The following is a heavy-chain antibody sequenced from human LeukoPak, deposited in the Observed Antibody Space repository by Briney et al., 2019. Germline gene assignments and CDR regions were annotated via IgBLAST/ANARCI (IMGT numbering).Heavy chain of an antibody. D-gene: IGHD3-22*01. CDR2: ISYDGSNK. J-gene: IGHJ4*02. Sequence: GGSLRLSCAASGFTFSSYAMHWVRQAPGKGLEWVAVISYDGSNKYYADSVKGRFTISRDNSKNTLYLQMSSLRAEDTAVYYCARDPRVYYYDSSAQFVCWGQGTLVTVSS. CDR1: GFTFSSYA. CDR3: ARDPRVYYYDSSAQFVC. V-gene: IGHV3-30-3*01.